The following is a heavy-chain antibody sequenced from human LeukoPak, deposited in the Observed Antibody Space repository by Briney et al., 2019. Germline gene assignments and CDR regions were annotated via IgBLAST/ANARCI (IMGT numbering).Heavy chain of an antibody. CDR3: ARVEQQVFDY. CDR2: ITSVGTTV. J-gene: IGHJ4*02. D-gene: IGHD6-13*01. Sequence: GGSLRLSCAASGFTFSNYEMNWVRQAPGKGQEWVSYITSVGTTVFYADSVKGRFTISRDNAKDSLYLQMNSLRAEDTAVYYCARVEQQVFDYWGQGTLVTVSS. V-gene: IGHV3-48*03. CDR1: GFTFSNYE.